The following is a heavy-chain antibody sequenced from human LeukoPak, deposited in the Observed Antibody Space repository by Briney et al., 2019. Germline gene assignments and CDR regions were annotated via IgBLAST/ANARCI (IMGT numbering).Heavy chain of an antibody. CDR3: AREGRGGSYNAFDI. V-gene: IGHV3-13*01. CDR1: GFTFSSYE. Sequence: GGSLRLSCSASGFTFSSYELHWVRQGTGKGLEWVSAVGTAGHTYYSACVKGRFTISRENAENSLYLQLNSLRAEDTAVYYCAREGRGGSYNAFDIWGQGTMVTVS. J-gene: IGHJ3*02. CDR2: VGTAGHT. D-gene: IGHD1-1*01.